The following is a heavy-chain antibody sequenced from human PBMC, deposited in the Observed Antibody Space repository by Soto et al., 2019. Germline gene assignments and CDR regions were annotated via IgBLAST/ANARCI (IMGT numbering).Heavy chain of an antibody. CDR3: GRDLYYFYGMDV. CDR1: GGSFSGYY. D-gene: IGHD2-8*01. CDR2: INHSGST. Sequence: SGTLSLTCAVYGGSFSGYYWSWIRQPPGKGLEWIGEINHSGSTNYNPSLKSRVTISVDTSTNQSSLRLSSVTAAETAACYCGRDLYYFYGMDVWGQGTTVTVSS. J-gene: IGHJ6*02. V-gene: IGHV4-34*01.